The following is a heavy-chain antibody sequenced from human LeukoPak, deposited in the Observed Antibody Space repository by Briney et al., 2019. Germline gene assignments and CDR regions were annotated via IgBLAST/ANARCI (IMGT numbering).Heavy chain of an antibody. J-gene: IGHJ4*02. V-gene: IGHV3-15*01. Sequence: GGSLRLSCAASGFSFSNAWMSWVRQAPGKGPEWVGRIKSKTDGGAAEYAAPVKGRLTISRDDSKNNLYLQMNSLKIEDTAVYYCTTEGRDNYYDSTGYLHWGQGTRVTVSS. CDR2: IKSKTDGGAA. CDR1: GFSFSNAW. CDR3: TTEGRDNYYDSTGYLH. D-gene: IGHD3-22*01.